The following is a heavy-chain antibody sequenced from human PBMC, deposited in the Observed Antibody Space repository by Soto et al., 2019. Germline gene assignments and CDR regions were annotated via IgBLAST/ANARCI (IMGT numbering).Heavy chain of an antibody. CDR1: GYTFTSYG. Sequence: QAQLVQSGPEVKKPGASVKVSCKTSGYTFTSYGISWVRQAPGQGLEWMGWISTYKGNTNYAQKFQGRVTMTTDTSTSTAYMELRSLRSDDTAVYYCATRSPAFDYWGQGTLVTVSS. V-gene: IGHV1-18*01. J-gene: IGHJ4*02. CDR3: ATRSPAFDY. CDR2: ISTYKGNT.